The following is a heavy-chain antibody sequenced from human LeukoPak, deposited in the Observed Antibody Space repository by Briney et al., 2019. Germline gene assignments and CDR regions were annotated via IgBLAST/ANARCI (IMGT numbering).Heavy chain of an antibody. CDR2: MSPNSGDT. D-gene: IGHD7-27*01. V-gene: IGHV1-8*01. Sequence: ASVKVSRKASGYTFTSYDINWVRQATGQRPEWMGWMSPNSGDTGYAQKFQDRVTMTRNTSISTAYMELSSLRSDDTAVYYCARGPPNWGYDYWGPGTLVTVSS. CDR1: GYTFTSYD. CDR3: ARGPPNWGYDY. J-gene: IGHJ4*02.